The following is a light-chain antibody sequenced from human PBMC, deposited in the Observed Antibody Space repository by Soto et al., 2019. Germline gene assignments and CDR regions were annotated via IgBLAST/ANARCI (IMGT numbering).Light chain of an antibody. CDR2: WAS. CDR1: QSILYSSNNQNC. J-gene: IGKJ4*01. V-gene: IGKV4-1*01. CDR3: QQYSTFPLT. Sequence: DIVMTQSPDSLAVSLGGRATINCESSQSILYSSNNQNCLAWYQQKPGQPPKLLIYWASTRESGVPDRFSGSGSVTDFTLTISSLQAEDVAVYYCQQYSTFPLTFGGGTKVEIK.